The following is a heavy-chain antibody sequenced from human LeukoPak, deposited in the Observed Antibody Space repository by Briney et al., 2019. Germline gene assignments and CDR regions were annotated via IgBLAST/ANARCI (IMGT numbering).Heavy chain of an antibody. D-gene: IGHD3-10*01. V-gene: IGHV4-59*08. CDR3: ASNYDGSGSLDY. CDR2: IYYSGST. Sequence: SETLSLTCTVSGGSISSYYWSWIRQPPGKGLEWIGYIYYSGSTNYNPSLKSRVTISVDTSKNQFSLKLSPVTAADTAVYYCASNYDGSGSLDYWGQGNLVTVSS. J-gene: IGHJ4*02. CDR1: GGSISSYY.